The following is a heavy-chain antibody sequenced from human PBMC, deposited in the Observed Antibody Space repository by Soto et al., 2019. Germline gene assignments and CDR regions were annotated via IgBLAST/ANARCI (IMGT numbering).Heavy chain of an antibody. J-gene: IGHJ4*02. D-gene: IGHD1-26*01. CDR3: AKEGTTKRSYYFDF. Sequence: QVQLVESGGGVVQPGRSLRLSCAASGFTFSSYGMQWVRQAPGKGLEWVAVISYEGRIQYYADSVKGRFTISRDNSKDTLYLQMNSLRAEDTAVYYCAKEGTTKRSYYFDFWGQGTLDTVSS. CDR2: ISYEGRIQ. CDR1: GFTFSSYG. V-gene: IGHV3-30*18.